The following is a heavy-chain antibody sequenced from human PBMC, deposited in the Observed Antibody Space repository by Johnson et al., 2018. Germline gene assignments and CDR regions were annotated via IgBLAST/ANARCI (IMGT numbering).Heavy chain of an antibody. CDR2: IGFRNNIL. V-gene: IGHV3-48*01. CDR1: GFTFSDYS. Sequence: VQLVQSGGGLVQPGGSLRLSCAVSGFTFSDYSINWVRQAPGKGLEWLAYIGFRNNILYYADSVKGRFTLSRDKAKNSLYLQMISLRAEDTAVYYRAKEGARFDAFDIWGQGTMVTVSS. J-gene: IGHJ3*02. CDR3: AKEGARFDAFDI.